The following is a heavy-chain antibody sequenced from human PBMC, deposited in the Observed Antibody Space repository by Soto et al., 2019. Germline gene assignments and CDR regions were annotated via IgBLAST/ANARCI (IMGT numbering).Heavy chain of an antibody. CDR3: ATFSRSDAFDI. Sequence: EVQLVESGGGLVKPGGSLRLSCAASGFTFSSYSMNWVRQAPGKGLEWVSSISSSSSYIYYADSVKGRFTISRDNSKNSLYLQMNSLRAEDTAVYYCATFSRSDAFDIWGQGTMVTVSS. V-gene: IGHV3-21*01. CDR2: ISSSSSYI. J-gene: IGHJ3*02. CDR1: GFTFSSYS.